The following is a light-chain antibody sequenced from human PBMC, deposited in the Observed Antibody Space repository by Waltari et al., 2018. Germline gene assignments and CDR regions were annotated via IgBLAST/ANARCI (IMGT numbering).Light chain of an antibody. Sequence: SYELTQPPSVSVCPGQTDRITCSGYALPTKYAYGYPQKSGQAPVLVICEDTKPPAGIPERFSGSSSGTMATLTISGAQVDDEADYYCYSTDSSGYDRVFGGVTKLTVL. CDR2: EDT. CDR3: YSTDSSGYDRV. CDR1: ALPTKY. J-gene: IGLJ2*01. V-gene: IGLV3-10*01.